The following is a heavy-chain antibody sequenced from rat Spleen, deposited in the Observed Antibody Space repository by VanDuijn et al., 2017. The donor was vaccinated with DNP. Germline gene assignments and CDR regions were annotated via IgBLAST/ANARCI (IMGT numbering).Heavy chain of an antibody. J-gene: IGHJ2*01. CDR2: MSDGGST. Sequence: QVQLKESGPGLVQPSQTLSLTCTLSGFSLPSYSVAWVRQPPGKGLAWIAAMSDGGSTYYNSVLNSRLSISRDTSKSQVFLEMNSLQTEDTAMYFCARSDYSDGRFYYGYFDYWGQGVMVTVSS. D-gene: IGHD1-12*02. V-gene: IGHV2-6*01. CDR3: ARSDYSDGRFYYGYFDY. CDR1: GFSLPSYS.